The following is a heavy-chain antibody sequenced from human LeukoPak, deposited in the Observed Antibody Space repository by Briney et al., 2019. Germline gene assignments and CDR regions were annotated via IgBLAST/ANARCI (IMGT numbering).Heavy chain of an antibody. CDR1: GGSISSSSYY. CDR2: IYYSGST. J-gene: IGHJ3*02. Sequence: PSETLSLTCTVSGGSISSSSYYWGWIRQPPGKGLEWIGSIYYSGSTYYNPSLKSRVTISVDTSKNQFSLKLSSVTAAETAVYYCARLACSSTSCWGYDAFDIWGRGTMVTVSS. CDR3: ARLACSSTSCWGYDAFDI. V-gene: IGHV4-39*01. D-gene: IGHD2-2*01.